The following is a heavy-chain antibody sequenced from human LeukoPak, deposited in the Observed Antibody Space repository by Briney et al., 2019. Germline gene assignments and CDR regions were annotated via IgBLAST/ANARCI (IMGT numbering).Heavy chain of an antibody. J-gene: IGHJ4*02. V-gene: IGHV1-46*01. CDR1: GYTFTSYY. CDR3: ARVRTIAAVGPDFDY. CDR2: ITTSGGST. Sequence: ASVKVSCKASGYTFTSYYMHWVRQAPGQGPEWMGIITTSGGSTNYAQNFQGRVTMTRDTSTSTVYMELTSLGSEDTAVYYCARVRTIAAVGPDFDYWGQGTLVTVSS. D-gene: IGHD6-13*01.